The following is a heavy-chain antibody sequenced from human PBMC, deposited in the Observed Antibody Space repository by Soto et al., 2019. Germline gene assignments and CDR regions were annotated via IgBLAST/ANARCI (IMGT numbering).Heavy chain of an antibody. Sequence: SETLSLTCTVSGDSVSTGSKYWSWSRQPPGKPLEWIAYIYSSGSTNYNPSLKSRVTISSDTSKNQFSLKMTSVTAEDTAVYYCARSGGGSGWLGGQGTLVTVSS. CDR3: ARSGGGSGWL. D-gene: IGHD6-19*01. CDR1: GDSVSTGSKY. V-gene: IGHV4-61*01. J-gene: IGHJ4*02. CDR2: IYSSGST.